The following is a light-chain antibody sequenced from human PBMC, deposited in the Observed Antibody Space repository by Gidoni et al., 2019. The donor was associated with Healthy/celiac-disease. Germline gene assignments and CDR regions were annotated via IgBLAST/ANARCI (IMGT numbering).Light chain of an antibody. CDR1: QSVSSN. CDR2: GTS. V-gene: IGKV3-15*01. CDR3: QQYNNWPYT. J-gene: IGKJ2*01. Sequence: EIVMTQSPATLSVPPGERATRSCRASQSVSSNLAWYQQKPGQAPRLLIYGTSTRAAGIPARFSGSGSGTEFTLTISSLQSEDFAVYYCQQYNNWPYTFGQGTKLEIK.